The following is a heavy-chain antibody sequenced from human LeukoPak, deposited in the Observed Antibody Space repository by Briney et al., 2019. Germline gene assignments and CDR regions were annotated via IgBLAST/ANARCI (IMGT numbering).Heavy chain of an antibody. Sequence: SETLSLTCSVSGGSISNYYWSWIRKPAGKGLEWIGRTHNSGSSNYNLSLKSRVTMSLDTSKKQFSLKLSSVTAADTAVYYCARLLAGCPGGSCRAHFDYWGQGTLVTVSS. V-gene: IGHV4-4*07. CDR3: ARLLAGCPGGSCRAHFDY. D-gene: IGHD2-15*01. CDR2: THNSGSS. J-gene: IGHJ4*02. CDR1: GGSISNYY.